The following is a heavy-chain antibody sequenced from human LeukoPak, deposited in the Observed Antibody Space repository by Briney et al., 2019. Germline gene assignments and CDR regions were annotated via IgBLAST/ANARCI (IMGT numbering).Heavy chain of an antibody. D-gene: IGHD6-19*01. J-gene: IGHJ4*02. V-gene: IGHV4-59*08. CDR3: ARLAVAGPGSFDY. CDR1: GGSISSCY. CDR2: IYYSGST. Sequence: PSETLSLTCTVSGGSISSCYWSWIRQPPGKGLEWIGYIYYSGSTNYNPSLKSRVTISVDTSKNQFSLKLSSVTAADTAVYYCARLAVAGPGSFDYWGQGTLVTVSS.